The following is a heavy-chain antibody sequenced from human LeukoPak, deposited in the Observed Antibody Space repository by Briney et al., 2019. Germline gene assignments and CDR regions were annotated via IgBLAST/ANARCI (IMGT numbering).Heavy chain of an antibody. Sequence: GGSLRLSCAVSGFAFSSYNLNWVRQAPGQGMEWVSSISSSGSSIFYADSVKGRFTISRDNAQNSLYLQMNSLRVEDTAVYYCARGIAAAGWYYFDYWGQGALVTVSS. D-gene: IGHD6-13*01. CDR2: ISSSGSSI. CDR3: ARGIAAAGWYYFDY. CDR1: GFAFSSYN. J-gene: IGHJ4*02. V-gene: IGHV3-21*01.